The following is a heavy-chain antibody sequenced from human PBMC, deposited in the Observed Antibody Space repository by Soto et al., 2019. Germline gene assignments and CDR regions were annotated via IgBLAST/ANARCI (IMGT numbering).Heavy chain of an antibody. CDR2: INGGGGTT. D-gene: IGHD1-20*01. V-gene: IGHV3-23*01. J-gene: IGHJ4*02. Sequence: EVQLLESGGHLIQPEESLRLSCAASGFSFSGYTMNWVRQAQGKGLEWISGINGGGGTTYYADSVKGRFTISRDDSKNILYLQMNSPRAEDTAIYYCAKDRHPDGIRTFDYWGRGTLVTVSS. CDR1: GFSFSGYT. CDR3: AKDRHPDGIRTFDY.